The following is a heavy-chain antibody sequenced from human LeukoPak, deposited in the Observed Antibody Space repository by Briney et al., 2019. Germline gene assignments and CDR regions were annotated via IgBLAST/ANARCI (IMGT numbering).Heavy chain of an antibody. Sequence: SETLSLTCTVSGDSISSYYWSWIRQPPGKGLEWIGYISYSGSTNYNPSLKSRVTISVDTSKNQFSLKLSSVTAADTAVYYCARLPAGSGSLSYFDYWGQGTLATVSS. CDR3: ARLPAGSGSLSYFDY. V-gene: IGHV4-59*08. CDR1: GDSISSYY. D-gene: IGHD3-10*01. CDR2: ISYSGST. J-gene: IGHJ4*02.